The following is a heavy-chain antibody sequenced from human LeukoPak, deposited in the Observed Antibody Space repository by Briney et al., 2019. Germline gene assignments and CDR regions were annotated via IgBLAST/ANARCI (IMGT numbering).Heavy chain of an antibody. Sequence: PSETLSLTCAVSGGSISSGGYSWSWIRQPPGKGLEWIGYIYHSGSTYYNPSLKSRVTISVDRSKNQFSLKLSSVTAADTAVYYCARLGGSWTGDYYGMDVWGQGTTVTVSS. J-gene: IGHJ6*02. CDR3: ARLGGSWTGDYYGMDV. CDR1: GGSISSGGYS. D-gene: IGHD1-26*01. V-gene: IGHV4-30-2*01. CDR2: IYHSGST.